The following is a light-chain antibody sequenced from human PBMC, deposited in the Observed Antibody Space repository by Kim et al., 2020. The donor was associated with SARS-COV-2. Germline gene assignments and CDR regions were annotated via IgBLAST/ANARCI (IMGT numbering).Light chain of an antibody. J-gene: IGLJ1*01. CDR2: DVS. Sequence: QSALTQPASVSGSPGQSITISCTGTSSDVGAYNYVSWYQQHSAKAPKVIIYDVSNRPSGVSNRFSGSKSGNTASLTISGLQAEDEADYYCSSYTSTTTLYVFGTGTMVTVL. V-gene: IGLV2-14*03. CDR3: SSYTSTTTLYV. CDR1: SSDVGAYNY.